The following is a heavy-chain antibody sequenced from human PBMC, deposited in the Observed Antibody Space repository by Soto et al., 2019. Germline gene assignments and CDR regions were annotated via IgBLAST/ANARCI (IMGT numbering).Heavy chain of an antibody. CDR3: AREMNYYDTSGDSYFDY. V-gene: IGHV4-31*03. J-gene: IGHJ4*02. D-gene: IGHD3-22*01. Sequence: SSETLSLTCTVSGGSISSGTYHWTWIRQHPEKGLEWIGYIYYSGSTYYNPSLKSRVTISVDTSKNQFSLRLSSVTAADTAVYYCAREMNYYDTSGDSYFDYWGQGTLVTSPQ. CDR2: IYYSGST. CDR1: GGSISSGTYH.